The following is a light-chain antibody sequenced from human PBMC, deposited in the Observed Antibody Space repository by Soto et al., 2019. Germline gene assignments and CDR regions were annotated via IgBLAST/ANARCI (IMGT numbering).Light chain of an antibody. CDR2: SDN. Sequence: QLVLTQPPSASGTPGQRVTISCSGSSSNIGSTTVHWYHQLPGTAPKLLIYSDNQRPSGVPDRFSGSKSGTSASLAISGLQSDDEADYYCAAWDDTLNGPVFGGGTKLTVL. CDR1: SSNIGSTT. CDR3: AAWDDTLNGPV. V-gene: IGLV1-44*01. J-gene: IGLJ2*01.